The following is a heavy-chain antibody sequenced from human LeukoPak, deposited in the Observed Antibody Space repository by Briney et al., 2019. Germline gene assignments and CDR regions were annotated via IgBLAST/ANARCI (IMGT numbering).Heavy chain of an antibody. Sequence: GESLKISCTGSAYNFTNYWIGWVRQMPGKGLEWMGIIYPGDSDTRYSPSFQGQVTISVDKSISTAYLQWSSLKASDTAMYYCARARYCSGGSCYAEYWGQGTLVTVSS. CDR1: AYNFTNYW. CDR3: ARARYCSGGSCYAEY. V-gene: IGHV5-51*01. CDR2: IYPGDSDT. D-gene: IGHD2-15*01. J-gene: IGHJ4*02.